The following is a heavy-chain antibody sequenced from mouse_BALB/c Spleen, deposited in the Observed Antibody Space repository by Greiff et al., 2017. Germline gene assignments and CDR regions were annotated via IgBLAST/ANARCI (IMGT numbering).Heavy chain of an antibody. Sequence: DVQLVESGGGLVQPGGSRKLSCAASGFTFSSFGMHWVRQAPEKGLEWVAYISSGSSTIYYADTVKGRFTISRDNPKNTLFLQMTSLRSEDTAMYYCARTLYGSSPAWFAYWGQGTLVTVSA. J-gene: IGHJ3*01. CDR1: GFTFSSFG. CDR2: ISSGSSTI. CDR3: ARTLYGSSPAWFAY. V-gene: IGHV5-17*02. D-gene: IGHD1-1*01.